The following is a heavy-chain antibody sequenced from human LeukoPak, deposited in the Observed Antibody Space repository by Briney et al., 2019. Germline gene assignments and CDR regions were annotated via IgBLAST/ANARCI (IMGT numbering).Heavy chain of an antibody. V-gene: IGHV1-69*05. CDR3: ARDGGDKSYYYYCGMDV. D-gene: IGHD2-21*01. CDR1: GGTFSSYA. Sequence: ASVKVSCKASGGTFSSYAISWVRQAPGQGLEWMGGIIPIFGTANYAQKFQGRVTMTTDTSTSTAYMELRSLRSDDTAVYYCARDGGDKSYYYYCGMDVWGQGTTVTVSS. J-gene: IGHJ6*02. CDR2: IIPIFGTA.